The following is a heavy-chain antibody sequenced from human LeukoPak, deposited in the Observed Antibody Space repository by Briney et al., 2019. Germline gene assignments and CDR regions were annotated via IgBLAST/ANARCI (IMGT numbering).Heavy chain of an antibody. J-gene: IGHJ4*02. CDR2: INPDGGTT. CDR3: ATDGVVVATRADY. CDR1: GFIFSSYW. D-gene: IGHD2-15*01. V-gene: IGHV3-74*01. Sequence: GGSLRLSCAASGFIFSSYWMHWVRQAPGKGLVWVSRINPDGGTTSYADSVKGRFTISRDNAKKTLYLQMNSLRAEDTAVYYCATDGVVVATRADYWGQGTLVTVSS.